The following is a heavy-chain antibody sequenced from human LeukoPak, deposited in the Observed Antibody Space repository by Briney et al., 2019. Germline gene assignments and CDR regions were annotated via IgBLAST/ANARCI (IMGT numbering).Heavy chain of an antibody. CDR2: ISSSDSTT. J-gene: IGHJ3*02. CDR3: GRNGRGRDNSGCDAFDI. Sequence: GGSLRLSCAASGFTFSTYEMNWVRQAPGKGLEWVSYISSSDSTTYYIDSVKGRFTISRDNAKNSLYLQMNTVRSEDTAVYYCGRNGRGRDNSGCDAFDIWGQGTMVTVSS. V-gene: IGHV3-48*03. CDR1: GFTFSTYE. D-gene: IGHD3-22*01.